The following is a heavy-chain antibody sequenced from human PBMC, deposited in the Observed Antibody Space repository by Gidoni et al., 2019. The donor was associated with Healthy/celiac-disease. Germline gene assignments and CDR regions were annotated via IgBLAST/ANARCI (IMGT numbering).Heavy chain of an antibody. Sequence: QVQLVQSGAAVKKPGSSVKVSCKASGGTFSTYALRWVRQAPGQGLEWMGRIIPILGIANYAQKFQGRVTITADKSTSTAYMELSSLRSEDTAVYYCATPMGDSSGWGGYYYGMDVWGQGTTVTVSS. CDR2: IIPILGIA. CDR1: GGTFSTYA. V-gene: IGHV1-69*04. J-gene: IGHJ6*02. CDR3: ATPMGDSSGWGGYYYGMDV. D-gene: IGHD6-19*01.